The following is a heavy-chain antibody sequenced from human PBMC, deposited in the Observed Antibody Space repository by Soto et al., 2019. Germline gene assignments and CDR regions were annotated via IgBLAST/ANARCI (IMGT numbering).Heavy chain of an antibody. CDR3: ARASRAAAGFDP. J-gene: IGHJ5*02. CDR2: INAGNGNT. Sequence: SVKVSCKASGYTFTRYAMHWVRQAPGQRLEWMGWINAGNGNTEYSQKFQGRVTITRDTSASTAYMELSSLRSEDTAMYYCARASRAAAGFDPWGQGTLATVS. V-gene: IGHV1-3*01. D-gene: IGHD6-13*01. CDR1: GYTFTRYA.